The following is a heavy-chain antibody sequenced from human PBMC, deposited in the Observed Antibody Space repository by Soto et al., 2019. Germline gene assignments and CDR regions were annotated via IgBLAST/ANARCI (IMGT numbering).Heavy chain of an antibody. J-gene: IGHJ6*02. Sequence: PSQTLSLTCASSGAIVSSNSAAWNWIRQSPLRGLEWLGRTYYRSKWYNDYAVSVKSRITINPDTSKNQFSLQLNSVTPEDTAVYYCARDQGYCSSTSCTPGDGMDVWGQGTTVTVSS. CDR2: TYYRSKWYN. CDR3: ARDQGYCSSTSCTPGDGMDV. V-gene: IGHV6-1*01. CDR1: GAIVSSNSAA. D-gene: IGHD2-2*01.